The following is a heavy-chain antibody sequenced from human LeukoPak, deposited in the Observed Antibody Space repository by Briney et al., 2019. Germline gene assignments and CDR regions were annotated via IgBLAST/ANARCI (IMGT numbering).Heavy chain of an antibody. CDR3: ARDGRRIQDYWYFDL. J-gene: IGHJ2*01. CDR1: GFTFSDYY. D-gene: IGHD5-18*01. V-gene: IGHV3-11*06. Sequence: GGSLRLSCAASGFTFSDYYMSWIRQAPGKGLEWVSYISSSSGYTNYADSVKGRFTISRDSAKNSLYLQMNSLRAEDTAVYFCARDGRRIQDYWYFDLWGRGTLVTVSS. CDR2: ISSSSGYT.